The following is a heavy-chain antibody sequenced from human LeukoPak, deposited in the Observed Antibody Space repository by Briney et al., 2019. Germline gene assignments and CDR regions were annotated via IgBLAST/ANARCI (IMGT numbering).Heavy chain of an antibody. D-gene: IGHD6-13*01. CDR2: IYLGDSDT. CDR1: GYSFTSYW. J-gene: IGHJ4*02. Sequence: GESLKISCKGSGYSFTSYWIGWVRQMPGKGLEWMGIIYLGDSDTRYSPSFQGQVSISADKSISTAYLQWSSLKASDTAMYYCASRGSSSWYYFDYWGQGTLVTVSS. V-gene: IGHV5-51*01. CDR3: ASRGSSSWYYFDY.